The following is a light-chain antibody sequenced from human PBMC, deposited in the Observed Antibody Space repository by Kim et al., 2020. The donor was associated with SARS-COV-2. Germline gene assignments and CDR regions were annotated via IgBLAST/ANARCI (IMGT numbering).Light chain of an antibody. CDR2: AAS. Sequence: AAVRDGVVITCRASPSLTSHFTWYQQTPEQPPKLMIYAASSLQSGVPSRFIRSRSGTDFTLTISSLQPDDFPTYYCQQTYSTPRTFGGGTKVDIK. J-gene: IGKJ4*01. CDR1: PSLTSH. V-gene: IGKV1-39*01. CDR3: QQTYSTPRT.